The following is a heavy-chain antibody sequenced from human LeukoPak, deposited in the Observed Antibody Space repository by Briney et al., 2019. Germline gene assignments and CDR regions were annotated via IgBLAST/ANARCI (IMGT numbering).Heavy chain of an antibody. Sequence: RPGGSLRLSCTASGFTFGDYAMSWVRQAPGKGLEWIGEINHSGSTNYNPSLKSRVTISVDTSKNQFSLKLSSVTAADTAVYYCARGGLLRYFDWSTYNWFDPWGQGTLVTVSS. D-gene: IGHD3-9*01. CDR1: GFTFGDYA. J-gene: IGHJ5*02. CDR2: INHSGST. V-gene: IGHV4-34*01. CDR3: ARGGLLRYFDWSTYNWFDP.